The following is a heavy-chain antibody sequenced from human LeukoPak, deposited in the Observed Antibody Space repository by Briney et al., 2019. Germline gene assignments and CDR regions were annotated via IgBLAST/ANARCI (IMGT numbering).Heavy chain of an antibody. V-gene: IGHV4-30-2*01. Sequence: PSETLSLTCAVSGGSISSGGYSWSWIRQPPGKGLEGIGYIYHSGSTYYNPSLKSRVTISVDRSNNQFSLKLSSVTAADTAVYYCARVSGYGGNSNFDYWGQGTLVTVSS. CDR2: IYHSGST. D-gene: IGHD4-17*01. J-gene: IGHJ4*02. CDR3: ARVSGYGGNSNFDY. CDR1: GGSISSGGYS.